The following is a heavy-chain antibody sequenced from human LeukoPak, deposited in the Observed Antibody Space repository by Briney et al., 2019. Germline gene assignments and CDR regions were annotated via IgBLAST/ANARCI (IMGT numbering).Heavy chain of an antibody. D-gene: IGHD5-12*01. CDR2: IYYDGSKN. V-gene: IGHV3-30*09. J-gene: IGHJ4*02. Sequence: GGSLRLSCAASGFKFTDYAMHWVRQAPGKGLEWVALIYYDGSKNFYADSVRGRLAISRDDSKYTLFLQMNSLRPEDTAMYYCAREERGWLIGHWGQGTLVTVSS. CDR1: GFKFTDYA. CDR3: AREERGWLIGH.